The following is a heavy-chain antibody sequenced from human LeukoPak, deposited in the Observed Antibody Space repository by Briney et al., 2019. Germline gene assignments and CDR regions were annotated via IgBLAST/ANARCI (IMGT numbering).Heavy chain of an antibody. CDR2: IYYSGST. V-gene: IGHV4-59*01. J-gene: IGHJ4*02. D-gene: IGHD4-17*01. CDR1: GGSISSDY. CDR3: ARASYGHYYFDC. Sequence: SETLSLTCTVSGGSISSDYWSWIRQPPGKGLEWIGYIYYSGSTNYNPSLKSRVTISVDTSKNQFSLKLSSVTAADTAMYYCARASYGHYYFDCGGQGTLVTVSS.